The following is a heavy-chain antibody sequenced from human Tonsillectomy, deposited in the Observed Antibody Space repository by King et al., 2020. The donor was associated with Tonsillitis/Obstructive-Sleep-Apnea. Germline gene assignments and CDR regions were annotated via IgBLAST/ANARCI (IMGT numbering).Heavy chain of an antibody. CDR2: ISSSSSYI. Sequence: VQLVESGGGLVKPGGSLRLSCAASGFTFSSYSMNWVRQAPGKGLEWVSSISSSSSYIYYADSVKGRFTISRDNAKNSLYLQMNSLRAEDTAVYYCATGGFDGEYGVDYWGQGTLVTDSS. J-gene: IGHJ4*02. V-gene: IGHV3-21*01. CDR3: ATGGFDGEYGVDY. CDR1: GFTFSSYS. D-gene: IGHD4-17*01.